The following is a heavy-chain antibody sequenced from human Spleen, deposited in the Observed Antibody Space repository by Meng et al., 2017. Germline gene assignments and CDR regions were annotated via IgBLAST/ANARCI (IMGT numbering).Heavy chain of an antibody. Sequence: SETLSLTCAVSGGSISSSNWWSWVRQPPGKGLEWIGEIYHSGSTNYNPSLKSRVTISVDKSKNQFSLKLSSVTAADTAVYYCARAGSSWTNWFDPWGQGTLVTVSS. CDR2: IYHSGST. CDR3: ARAGSSWTNWFDP. D-gene: IGHD6-13*01. J-gene: IGHJ5*02. V-gene: IGHV4-4*02. CDR1: GGSISSSNW.